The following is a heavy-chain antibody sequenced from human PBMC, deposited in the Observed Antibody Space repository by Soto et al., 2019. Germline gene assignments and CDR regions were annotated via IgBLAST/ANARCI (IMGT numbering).Heavy chain of an antibody. D-gene: IGHD3-10*01. V-gene: IGHV3-7*01. CDR2: INGDGSEE. Sequence: EVQLVESGGVLVQPGGSLRVSCAASGFTCSTSWMNWVRQAPWKGLEWVAHINGDGSEEYYVDSVRGRFTISRDNVKNSLFLQMNSLRAEDTAVYYCAAGFPPDYCCQVTLVTVAS. J-gene: IGHJ4*02. CDR1: GFTCSTSW. CDR3: AAGFPPDY.